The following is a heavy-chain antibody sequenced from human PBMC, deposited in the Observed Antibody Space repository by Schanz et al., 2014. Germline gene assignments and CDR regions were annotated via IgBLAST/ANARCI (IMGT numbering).Heavy chain of an antibody. V-gene: IGHV3-23*04. CDR2: FNDGGVNK. CDR3: AKDGPGGSGSYSADGGMDV. J-gene: IGHJ6*02. D-gene: IGHD3-10*01. CDR1: GFSLDIFA. Sequence: EVQLVESGGGLVQPGGSLRLSCATSGFSLDIFAVSWVRQAPGKGLEWVSSFNDGGVNKYYADSVKGRFTISSDNSKSTLYLQMNSLRAEDTAVYYCAKDGPGGSGSYSADGGMDVWGQGTTVTVSS.